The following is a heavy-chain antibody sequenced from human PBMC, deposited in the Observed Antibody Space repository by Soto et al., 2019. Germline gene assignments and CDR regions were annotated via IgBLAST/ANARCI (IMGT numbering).Heavy chain of an antibody. J-gene: IGHJ4*02. CDR3: ARGYYYGSGSYKY. D-gene: IGHD3-10*01. CDR2: INHSGST. V-gene: IGHV4-34*01. Sequence: PSETLSLTCAVYGGSFSGYYWSWIRQPPGKGLEWIGEINHSGSTNYNPSLKSRATISVDTSKNQFSLKLSSVTAADTAVYYCARGYYYGSGSYKYWGQGTLVTVSS. CDR1: GGSFSGYY.